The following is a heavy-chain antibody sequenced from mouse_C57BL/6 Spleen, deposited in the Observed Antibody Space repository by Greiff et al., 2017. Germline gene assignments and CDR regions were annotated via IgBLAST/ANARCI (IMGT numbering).Heavy chain of an antibody. CDR2: IYPGDGDT. CDR3: ARGGSSSRWYFDV. Sequence: QVQLQQSGPELVKPGASVKISCKASGYAFSSSWMNWVKQRPGKGLEWIGRIYPGDGDTNYNGQFNGKATQTAKKSSSTAYMQRRRLTSEDSAADVGARGGSSSRWYFDVWGTGTTVTVSS. D-gene: IGHD1-1*01. J-gene: IGHJ1*03. V-gene: IGHV1-82*01. CDR1: GYAFSSSW.